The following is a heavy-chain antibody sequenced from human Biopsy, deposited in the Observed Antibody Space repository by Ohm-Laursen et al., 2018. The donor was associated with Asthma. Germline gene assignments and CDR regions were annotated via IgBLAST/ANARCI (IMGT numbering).Heavy chain of an antibody. CDR1: PGSFSGFF. Sequence: GTLSLTCDVYPGSFSGFFWTWIRQSPGKGLEWIGETNERGVTNNNPTLKSRVIISIDTYWNRVSLKLTSVTAADTAVYYCARGPELDVWGQGTTVTVSS. V-gene: IGHV4-34*01. J-gene: IGHJ6*02. CDR3: ARGPELDV. CDR2: TNERGVT.